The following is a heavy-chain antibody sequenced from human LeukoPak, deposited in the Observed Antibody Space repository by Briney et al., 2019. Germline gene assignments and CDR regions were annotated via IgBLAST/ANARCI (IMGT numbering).Heavy chain of an antibody. CDR1: GGTFSSYA. J-gene: IGHJ4*02. D-gene: IGHD1-26*01. Sequence: SVKVSCKASGGTFSSYAISWVRQAPGQGLEWMGGIIPIFGTANYAQKFQGRVTITADKSTNTAYMELSSLRSEDTAVYYCAREVSYLHFDYWGQGTLVTVSS. V-gene: IGHV1-69*06. CDR3: AREVSYLHFDY. CDR2: IIPIFGTA.